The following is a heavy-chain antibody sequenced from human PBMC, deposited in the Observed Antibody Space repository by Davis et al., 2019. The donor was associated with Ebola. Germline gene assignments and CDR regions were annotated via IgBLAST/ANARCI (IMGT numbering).Heavy chain of an antibody. CDR1: GFTFSSYG. CDR2: IRYDGSNT. Sequence: PWGSLRLSCAASGFTFSSYGMHWVRQAPGKGLEWVAFIRYDGSNTYYAESVKGRFTISRDNSKNTLYLQMNSLRAEDTAVYYCAGAPPWWADGRYYYYMDIWGKGTTVTVSS. J-gene: IGHJ6*03. V-gene: IGHV3-30*02. D-gene: IGHD2-15*01. CDR3: AGAPPWWADGRYYYYMDI.